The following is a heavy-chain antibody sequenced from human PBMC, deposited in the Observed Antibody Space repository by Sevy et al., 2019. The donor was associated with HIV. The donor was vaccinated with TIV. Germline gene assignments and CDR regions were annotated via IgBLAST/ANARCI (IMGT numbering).Heavy chain of an antibody. V-gene: IGHV3-21*01. CDR2: ISFSSNYI. CDR1: GFTFSSYS. D-gene: IGHD2-15*01. Sequence: GGSLRLSCTASGFTFSSYSMNWVRQAPGKGLEWVSSISFSSNYIYYADSVRGRFTISRDNAKNSLYLHMDSLRDEDTALYYCAREDIGARDYFDFWGQGTLVTVSS. J-gene: IGHJ4*02. CDR3: AREDIGARDYFDF.